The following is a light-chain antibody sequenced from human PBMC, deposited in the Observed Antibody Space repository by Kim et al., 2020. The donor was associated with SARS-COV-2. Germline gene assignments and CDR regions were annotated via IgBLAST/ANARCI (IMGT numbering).Light chain of an antibody. Sequence: ALLGDRVTITCRASQSIHWWLAWYQQKPGQAPKLLIYETSTVETGVPSRFSGSGSGTEFTLTISSLQPDDCATYYCQHHNTYPITFGQGTRLEIK. CDR3: QHHNTYPIT. J-gene: IGKJ5*01. CDR1: QSIHWW. CDR2: ETS. V-gene: IGKV1-5*01.